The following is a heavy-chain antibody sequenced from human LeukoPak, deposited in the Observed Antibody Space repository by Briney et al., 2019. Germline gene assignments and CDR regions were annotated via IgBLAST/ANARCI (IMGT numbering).Heavy chain of an antibody. D-gene: IGHD4-17*01. Sequence: GGSLRLSCAASGFIVNTNYMSWVRQAPGRGLEWVSFIYADGNTYYADSVKGRFTISRDISKNAVFLQINSLRAEDTAVYYCARDSYGDANFDTWGQGTLVTVSS. CDR1: GFIVNTNY. J-gene: IGHJ4*02. V-gene: IGHV3-53*01. CDR2: IYADGNT. CDR3: ARDSYGDANFDT.